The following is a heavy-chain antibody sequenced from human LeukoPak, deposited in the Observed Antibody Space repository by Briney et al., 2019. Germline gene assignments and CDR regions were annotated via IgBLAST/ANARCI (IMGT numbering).Heavy chain of an antibody. CDR3: ARDLMGEYYYDSSAGY. V-gene: IGHV1-2*02. J-gene: IGHJ4*02. Sequence: ASVKVSCKASGYTFTGYYMHWVRQAPGQGLEWMGWINPNSGGTNYAQKFQGRVTMTRDTSISTAYMELSRLRSDDTAVYYCARDLMGEYYYDSSAGYWGQGTLVTVSS. CDR2: INPNSGGT. CDR1: GYTFTGYY. D-gene: IGHD3-22*01.